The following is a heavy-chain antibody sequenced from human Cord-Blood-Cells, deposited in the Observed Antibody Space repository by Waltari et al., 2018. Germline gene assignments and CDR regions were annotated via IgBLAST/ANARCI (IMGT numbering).Heavy chain of an antibody. CDR3: ARGSRIVAARPRAFDI. CDR2: INHSGST. Sequence: QVQLQQWGAGLLKPSETLSLTCAVYGGSFSGYYWSWIRQPPGKGLEWIGEINHSGSTNYNPALKSRVTISVDTSKNQFSLKLSSVTAADTAVDYCARGSRIVAARPRAFDIWGQGTMVTVSS. CDR1: GGSFSGYY. D-gene: IGHD6-6*01. V-gene: IGHV4-34*01. J-gene: IGHJ3*02.